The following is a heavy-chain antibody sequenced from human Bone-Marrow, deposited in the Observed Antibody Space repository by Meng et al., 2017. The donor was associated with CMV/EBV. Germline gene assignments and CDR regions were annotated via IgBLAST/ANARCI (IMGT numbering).Heavy chain of an antibody. CDR2: ISSSGSTI. D-gene: IGHD2-2*01. CDR1: GFTFSSYE. Sequence: GGSLRLSCAASGFTFSSYEMNWVRKAPGKGLEWVSYISSSGSTIYYADSVKGRFTISRDNAKNSLYLQMNSLRAEDTAVYYCARDRIVVVPAADHYYYYGMDVWGQGTTVTVSS. V-gene: IGHV3-48*03. CDR3: ARDRIVVVPAADHYYYYGMDV. J-gene: IGHJ6*02.